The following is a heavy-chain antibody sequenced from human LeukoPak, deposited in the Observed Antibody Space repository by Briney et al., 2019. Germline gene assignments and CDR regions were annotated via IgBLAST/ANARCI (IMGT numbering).Heavy chain of an antibody. CDR2: ISAYNGNT. CDR3: ARDEYCSSTSCYARFDY. CDR1: GYTFTSYG. Sequence: ASVKVSCKASGYTFTSYGISWVRQAPGQGLEWMGWISAYNGNTNYAQKLQGRVTMTTDTSASTAYMELRSLRSDDTAVYYCARDEYCSSTSCYARFDYWGQRTLVTVSS. D-gene: IGHD2-2*01. J-gene: IGHJ4*02. V-gene: IGHV1-18*01.